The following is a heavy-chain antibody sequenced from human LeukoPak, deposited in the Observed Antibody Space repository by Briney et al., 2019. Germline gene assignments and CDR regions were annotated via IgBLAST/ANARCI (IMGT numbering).Heavy chain of an antibody. CDR3: AKDGGTAAAGPFDY. J-gene: IGHJ4*02. CDR1: GFTFSSYA. CDR2: IRYDGSNK. V-gene: IGHV3-30*02. D-gene: IGHD6-13*01. Sequence: GRSLRLSCAASGFTFSSYAMHWVRQAPGKGLEWVAFIRYDGSNKYYADSVKGRFTISRDNSKNTLYLQMNSLRAEDTAVYYCAKDGGTAAAGPFDYWGQGTLVTVSS.